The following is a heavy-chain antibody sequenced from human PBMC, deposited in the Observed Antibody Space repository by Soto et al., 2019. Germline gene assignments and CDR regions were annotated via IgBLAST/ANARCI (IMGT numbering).Heavy chain of an antibody. J-gene: IGHJ4*02. Sequence: SETLSLTCAVYGGSFSGYYWSWIRQPPGKGLEWIGEINHSGSTNYNPSLKSRVTISVDTRKNQVSLKLSSVTAADTAVYYCARGTLLAGQTAYFDYWGQGTLVTVSS. D-gene: IGHD6-19*01. CDR2: INHSGST. CDR1: GGSFSGYY. V-gene: IGHV4-34*01. CDR3: ARGTLLAGQTAYFDY.